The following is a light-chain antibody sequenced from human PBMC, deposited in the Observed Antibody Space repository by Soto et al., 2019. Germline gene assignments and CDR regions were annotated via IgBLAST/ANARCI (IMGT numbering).Light chain of an antibody. V-gene: IGKV1-39*01. J-gene: IGKJ5*01. CDR2: AAS. CDR1: QSINSN. Sequence: PQSPSYLFAIAGEDVTIPCRASQSINSNLNGYQQKLGEDPKSLIYAASTLQSRGTSKWSSGGGATDDSLIIISILHAEFATVYYQQKYASPGTFGQGTRLDIK. CDR3: QQKYASPGT.